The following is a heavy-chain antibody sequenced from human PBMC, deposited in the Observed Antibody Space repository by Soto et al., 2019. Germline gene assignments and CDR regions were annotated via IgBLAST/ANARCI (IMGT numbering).Heavy chain of an antibody. CDR2: LHLSGGST. V-gene: IGHV1-46*01. J-gene: IGHJ4*02. D-gene: IGHD6-19*01. CDR3: ARDERSSYSIGCYYFDY. CDR1: GYTFTSYY. Sequence: ASVQVSCKASGYTFTSYYMHWVRQAAGQGLAWMGILHLSGGSTSYAQKFQGRVSIARDTTTSTVYKELSSLRSEDTAVYYCARDERSSYSIGCYYFDYWGQGTLFTVS.